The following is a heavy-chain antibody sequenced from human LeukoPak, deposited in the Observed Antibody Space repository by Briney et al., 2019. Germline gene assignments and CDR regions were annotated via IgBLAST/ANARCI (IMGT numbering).Heavy chain of an antibody. CDR3: ARELCGYCSSTSAPDYYGMDV. J-gene: IGHJ6*02. D-gene: IGHD2-2*03. CDR1: GYTFTGYY. CDR2: INPNSGGT. Sequence: ASVKVSCKASGYTFTGYYMHWVRQAPGQGLEWMGWINPNSGGTNYAQKFQGRVTMTRDTSISTAYMELSRLRSDDTAVYYCARELCGYCSSTSAPDYYGMDVWGQGTTVTVSS. V-gene: IGHV1-2*02.